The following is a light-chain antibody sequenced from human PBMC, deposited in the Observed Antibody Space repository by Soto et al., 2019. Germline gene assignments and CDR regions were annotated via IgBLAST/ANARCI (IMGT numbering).Light chain of an antibody. V-gene: IGKV3-20*01. CDR2: GAS. Sequence: ENVLSQSPGTVSLSPGERGTLSCRASQSVSSSYLAWYQQKPGQAPRLLIYGASSRATGIPDRFSGSGSGTDFTLTISRLEPEDFAVYYCQQYGSSPFTFGPGTKVDIK. J-gene: IGKJ3*01. CDR3: QQYGSSPFT. CDR1: QSVSSSY.